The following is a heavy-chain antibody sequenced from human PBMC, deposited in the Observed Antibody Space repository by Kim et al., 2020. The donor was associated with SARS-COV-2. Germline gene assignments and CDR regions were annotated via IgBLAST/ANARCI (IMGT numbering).Heavy chain of an antibody. CDR3: AKDLAPYYALYDILNANYPKFDY. J-gene: IGHJ4*02. Sequence: GGSLRLSCAVSGFAFSNYAMSWVRQAPGKGLEWVSTISGSGNSPFYADSVTGRFTISRDNSKNIVYLQMNSLRAEDTAVYYCAKDLAPYYALYDILNANYPKFDYWGQGALVTVSS. CDR2: ISGSGNSP. D-gene: IGHD3-9*01. V-gene: IGHV3-23*01. CDR1: GFAFSNYA.